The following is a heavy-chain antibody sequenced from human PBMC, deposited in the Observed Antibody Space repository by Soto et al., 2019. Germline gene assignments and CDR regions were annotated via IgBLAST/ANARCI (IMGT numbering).Heavy chain of an antibody. D-gene: IGHD5-12*01. CDR1: GGSFTRHA. V-gene: IGHV1-69*01. J-gene: IGHJ4*02. Sequence: QVQLVQSGAEVKKPGSSVKVSCKASGGSFTRHAISWVRQAPGHGLEWMGGIVPIIGVANYAQNFQDRFTTNADESTSTAYMELTSLKSEDTAIYYCARGGDGYNYYFVYWGQGTLVTVSS. CDR2: IVPIIGVA. CDR3: ARGGDGYNYYFVY.